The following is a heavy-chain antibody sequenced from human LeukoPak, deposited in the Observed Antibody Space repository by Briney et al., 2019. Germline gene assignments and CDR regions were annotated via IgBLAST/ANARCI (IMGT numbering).Heavy chain of an antibody. Sequence: PSETLSLTCTVSGYSISSGYYWGWMRQPPGKGLEWIGSIYHSGSTYYNPSLKSRVTISVDTSKNQFSLKLSSVTAADTAVFYCARVNVRSYYFDYWGQGTLVTVSS. CDR3: ARVNVRSYYFDY. J-gene: IGHJ4*02. V-gene: IGHV4-38-2*02. CDR1: GYSISSGYY. CDR2: IYHSGST.